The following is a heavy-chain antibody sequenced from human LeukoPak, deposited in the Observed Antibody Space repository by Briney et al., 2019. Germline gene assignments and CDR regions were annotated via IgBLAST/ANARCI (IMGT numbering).Heavy chain of an antibody. CDR2: MNPNSGNT. J-gene: IGHJ5*02. V-gene: IGHV1-8*01. CDR3: AREDYGSGSLNWFDP. CDR1: GYTFTSYD. Sequence: APVKVFCKASGYTFTSYDINWVRQATGQGLEWMGWMNPNSGNTGYAQKFQGRVTMTRNTSISTAYMELSSLRSEDTALYYCAREDYGSGSLNWFDPWGQGTLVTVSS. D-gene: IGHD3-10*01.